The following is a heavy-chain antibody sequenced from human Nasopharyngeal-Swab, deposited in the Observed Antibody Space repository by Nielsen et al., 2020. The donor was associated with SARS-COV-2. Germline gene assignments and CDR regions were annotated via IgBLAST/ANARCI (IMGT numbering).Heavy chain of an antibody. CDR1: GGSFSGYY. Sequence: SETLSLTCAVYGGSFSGYYWSWIRQPPGKGLEWIGETNHSGSTNYNPSLKSRVTISVDTSKNQFSLKLSSVTAADTAVYYCARVAEFYYGSGSHYWYFDLWGRGTLVTVSS. CDR2: TNHSGST. J-gene: IGHJ2*01. CDR3: ARVAEFYYGSGSHYWYFDL. D-gene: IGHD3-10*01. V-gene: IGHV4-34*01.